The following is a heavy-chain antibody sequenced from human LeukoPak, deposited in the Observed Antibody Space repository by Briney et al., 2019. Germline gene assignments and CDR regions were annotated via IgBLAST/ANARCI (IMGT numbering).Heavy chain of an antibody. CDR1: GFTFSSYS. CDR3: AKDMTAAGTYPMDY. CDR2: ISSSSSYI. Sequence: GGSLRLSCAASGFTFSSYSMNWVRQAPGKGLEWVSSISSSSSYIYYADSVKGRFTISRDNAKNSLYLQMNSLRAEDTALYYCAKDMTAAGTYPMDYWGQGTLVTVSS. D-gene: IGHD6-13*01. J-gene: IGHJ4*02. V-gene: IGHV3-21*04.